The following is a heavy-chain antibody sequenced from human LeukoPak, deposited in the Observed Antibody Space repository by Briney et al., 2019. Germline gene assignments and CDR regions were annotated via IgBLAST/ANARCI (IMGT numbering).Heavy chain of an antibody. CDR3: ARRELWRDY. V-gene: IGHV4-34*01. J-gene: IGHJ4*02. CDR1: GGSISGYY. Sequence: PSEALSLTCTVSGGSISGYYWSWIRQPPGKGLEWIGEINHSGSTNYNPSLKSRVTISVDTSKNQFSLKLSSVTAADTAVYYCARRELWRDYWGQGTLVTVSS. D-gene: IGHD1-7*01. CDR2: INHSGST.